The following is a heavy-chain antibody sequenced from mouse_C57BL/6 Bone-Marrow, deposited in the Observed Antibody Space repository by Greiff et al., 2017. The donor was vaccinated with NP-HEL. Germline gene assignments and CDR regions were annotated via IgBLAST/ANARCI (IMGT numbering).Heavy chain of an antibody. J-gene: IGHJ3*01. V-gene: IGHV1-74*01. CDR2: FHSSDSDT. CDR3: AIWLLAWFAY. CDR1: VYIFSSYW. D-gene: IGHD2-3*01. Sequence: VQLQQPGAELVKSGVSVKVLCKVSVYIFSSYWMFWVKQWPGQGLEWIGRFHSSDSDTNYNQYFKGKATLTVDKSSSTAYMQLSSLTSEDSAVYYCAIWLLAWFAYWGQGTRVTVSA.